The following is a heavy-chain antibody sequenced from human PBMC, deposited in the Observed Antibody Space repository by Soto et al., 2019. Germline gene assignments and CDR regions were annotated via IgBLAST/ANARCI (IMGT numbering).Heavy chain of an antibody. J-gene: IGHJ2*01. CDR3: AKDVDGSGSHWYFDL. CDR2: ISGSGGST. Sequence: GGSLRLSCAASGFTLSSYAMSWVRQAPGKGLEWVSAISGSGGSTYYADSVKGRFTISRDNSKNTLYLQMNSLRAEDTAVYYWAKDVDGSGSHWYFDLWGRGTLVTVSS. CDR1: GFTLSSYA. D-gene: IGHD3-10*01. V-gene: IGHV3-23*01.